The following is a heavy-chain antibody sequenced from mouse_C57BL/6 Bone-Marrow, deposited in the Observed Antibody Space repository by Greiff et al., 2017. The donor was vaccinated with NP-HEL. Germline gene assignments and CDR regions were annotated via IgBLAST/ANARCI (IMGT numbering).Heavy chain of an antibody. CDR2: IWSGGST. CDR1: GFSLTSYG. J-gene: IGHJ4*01. D-gene: IGHD3-1*01. Sequence: VQLQQSGPGLVQPSQSLSITCTVSGFSLTSYGVHWVRQSPGKGLEWLGVIWSGGSTDYNAAFISRLSISKDNSKIQVFFKMNSLQADDTAIYYCARTGYVSPYYYAMDYWGQGTSVAVSS. V-gene: IGHV2-2*01. CDR3: ARTGYVSPYYYAMDY.